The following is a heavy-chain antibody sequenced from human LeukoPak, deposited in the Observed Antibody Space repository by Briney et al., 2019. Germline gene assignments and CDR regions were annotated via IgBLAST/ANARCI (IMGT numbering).Heavy chain of an antibody. Sequence: PGGSLRLSCAASGFTFRSYWMSWVRQAPGKGLEWVANIKQDGSEKYYVDSVKGRFTISRDNAKNSLYLQMNSLRAEDTAVYYCAREETGTTDYWGQGTLVTVSS. J-gene: IGHJ4*02. D-gene: IGHD1-1*01. V-gene: IGHV3-7*03. CDR1: GFTFRSYW. CDR3: AREETGTTDY. CDR2: IKQDGSEK.